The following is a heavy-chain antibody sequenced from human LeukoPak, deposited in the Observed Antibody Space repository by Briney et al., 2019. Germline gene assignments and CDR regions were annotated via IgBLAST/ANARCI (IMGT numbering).Heavy chain of an antibody. Sequence: GGSLRLSCAASGFTFSSYAMHWVRQAPGKGLEWVAVISYDGSNKYYADSVKGRFTISRDNSKNTLYLQMNSLRAEDTAVYYCARDFADGPLDWGLGTLVTVSS. CDR1: GFTFSSYA. CDR2: ISYDGSNK. V-gene: IGHV3-30*04. J-gene: IGHJ4*02. CDR3: ARDFADGPLD.